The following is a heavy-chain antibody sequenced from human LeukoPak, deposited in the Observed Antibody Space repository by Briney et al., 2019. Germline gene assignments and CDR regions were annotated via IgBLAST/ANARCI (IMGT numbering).Heavy chain of an antibody. CDR3: AKVGGSGSYYYMDV. V-gene: IGHV3-30*02. Sequence: SGGSLRLSCAASGFTFFTYSMHWVRQAPGKGLEWVAFIRYDGSNKYYADSVKGRFTISRDNSKNMLYLQMNSLRAEDTAVYYCAKVGGSGSYYYMDVWGKGTTVTVSS. J-gene: IGHJ6*03. CDR2: IRYDGSNK. CDR1: GFTFFTYS. D-gene: IGHD3-10*01.